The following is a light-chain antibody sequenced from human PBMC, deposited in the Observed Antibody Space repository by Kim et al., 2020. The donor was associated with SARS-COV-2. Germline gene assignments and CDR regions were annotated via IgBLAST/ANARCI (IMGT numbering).Light chain of an antibody. CDR2: GAS. CDR3: QQYGSSPLT. Sequence: LSPGEGATLPCRASQSVSRDCLAWYQQKPGQTPRLFIYGASNRATGISDRFRGSGSGTDFTLTISRLEPEDSAVYYCQQYGSSPLTFGGGTKVEI. CDR1: QSVSRDC. V-gene: IGKV3-20*01. J-gene: IGKJ4*01.